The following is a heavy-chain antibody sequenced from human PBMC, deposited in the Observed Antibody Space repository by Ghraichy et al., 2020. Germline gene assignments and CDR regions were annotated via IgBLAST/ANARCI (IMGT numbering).Heavy chain of an antibody. J-gene: IGHJ3*02. CDR1: GGSISSGTYY. D-gene: IGHD1-26*01. CDR2: IYASGRT. Sequence: SETLSLTCTVSGGSISSGTYYWSWIRQPAGKGLEWVGRIYASGRTDYNPSVTSRVTISKDTSKNQFSLKLSSVTAADTAMYFWARANNYYDDGFDIGGQGTMVTVSS. CDR3: ARANNYYDDGFDI. V-gene: IGHV4-61*02.